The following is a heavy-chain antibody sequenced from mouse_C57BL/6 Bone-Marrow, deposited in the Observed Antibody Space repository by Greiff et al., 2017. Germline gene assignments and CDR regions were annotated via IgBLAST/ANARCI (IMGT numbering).Heavy chain of an antibody. CDR2: IDPSDSET. D-gene: IGHD1-1*01. CDR3: ARYYGSSYPAWFAY. V-gene: IGHV1-52*01. J-gene: IGHJ3*01. CDR1: GYTFTSYW. Sequence: QVQLKQPGAELVRPGSSVKLSCKASGYTFTSYWLHWVKQRPIQGLEWIGNIDPSDSETHYNQKFKDKATLTVDKSSSTAYMQLSSLTSEDSAVYYCARYYGSSYPAWFAYWGQGTLVPVS.